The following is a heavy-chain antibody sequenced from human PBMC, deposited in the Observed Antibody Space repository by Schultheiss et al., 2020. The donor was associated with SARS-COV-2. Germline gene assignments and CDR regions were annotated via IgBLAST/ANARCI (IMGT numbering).Heavy chain of an antibody. CDR2: INPSGGST. CDR1: GYTFTSYY. J-gene: IGHJ6*02. Sequence: ASVKVSCKASGYTFTSYYMHWVRQAPGQGLKWMGIINPSGGSTSYAQKFQGRVTMTRDTSTSTVYMELSSLRSEDTAVYYCARAGDIVATTPFGYYYYGMDVWGQGTTVTVSS. V-gene: IGHV1-46*01. D-gene: IGHD5-12*01. CDR3: ARAGDIVATTPFGYYYYGMDV.